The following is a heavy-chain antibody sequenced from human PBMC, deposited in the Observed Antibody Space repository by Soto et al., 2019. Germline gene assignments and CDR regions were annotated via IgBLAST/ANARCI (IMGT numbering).Heavy chain of an antibody. D-gene: IGHD3-10*01. CDR1: GASVSTDY. J-gene: IGHJ6*03. V-gene: IGHV4-59*02. CDR2: IYYSGST. CDR3: ASGVWFGELSRHYYYYYMDV. Sequence: GSLRLSCAASGASVSTDYWSWIRQPPGSGLEWIGYIYYSGSTNYNPSLKSRVTISVDTSKNQFSLKLSSVTAADSAVYYCASGVWFGELSRHYYYYYMDVWGKGTTVTVSS.